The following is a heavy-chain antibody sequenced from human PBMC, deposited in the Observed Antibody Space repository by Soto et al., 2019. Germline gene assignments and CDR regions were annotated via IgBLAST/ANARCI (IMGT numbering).Heavy chain of an antibody. D-gene: IGHD6-13*01. Sequence: SETLSLTCTVSGGSISSGGYYWSWIRQHPGKGLEWIGYIYYSGSTYYNPSLKSRVTISVDTSKNQFSLKLSSVTAADTAVYYCARGTKGIAALRANNWFDPWGQGTLVTVSS. J-gene: IGHJ5*02. V-gene: IGHV4-31*03. CDR3: ARGTKGIAALRANNWFDP. CDR1: GGSISSGGYY. CDR2: IYYSGST.